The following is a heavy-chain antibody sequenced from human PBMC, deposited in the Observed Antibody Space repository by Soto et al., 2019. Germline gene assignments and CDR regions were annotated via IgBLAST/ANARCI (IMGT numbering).Heavy chain of an antibody. CDR2: ISGGGGST. CDR1: GFTFRSYG. Sequence: VQVLESGGDLVQPGGSLRLSCAASGFTFRSYGMTWVRQAPGKGLEWVSSISGGGGSTYYADSVRGRFTISRDNSKNTLYLQMSSLRAADTAVYYCAKVESAALDPWGQGTLVTVSS. V-gene: IGHV3-23*01. CDR3: AKVESAALDP. D-gene: IGHD2-15*01. J-gene: IGHJ5*02.